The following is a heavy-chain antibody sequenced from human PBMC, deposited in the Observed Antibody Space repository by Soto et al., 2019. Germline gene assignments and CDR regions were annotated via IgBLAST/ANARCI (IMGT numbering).Heavy chain of an antibody. D-gene: IGHD2-15*01. V-gene: IGHV1-46*03. CDR3: ARAVVVVAATQGPSAYYMDV. Sequence: ASVKVSCKASGYTFTSYYMHWVRQAPGQGLEWMGIINPSGGSTSYAQKFQGRVTMTRDTSTSTVYMELSSLRSEDTAVYYCARAVVVVAATQGPSAYYMDVWGKGTTVTVSS. J-gene: IGHJ6*03. CDR2: INPSGGST. CDR1: GYTFTSYY.